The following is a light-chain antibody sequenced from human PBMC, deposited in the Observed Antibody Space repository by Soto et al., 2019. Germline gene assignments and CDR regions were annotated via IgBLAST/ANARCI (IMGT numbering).Light chain of an antibody. CDR2: GAS. J-gene: IGKJ4*01. CDR3: QNYNSAPLT. CDR1: QSVSST. Sequence: EIFMTQSPATLSVSPAEIATLSCRASQSVSSTLAWYQQKPGQAPRLLIYGASTRATGIPARFSGSGSGTEFTLTISSLQPEDVATYYCQNYNSAPLTFGGGTKVDNK. V-gene: IGKV3-15*01.